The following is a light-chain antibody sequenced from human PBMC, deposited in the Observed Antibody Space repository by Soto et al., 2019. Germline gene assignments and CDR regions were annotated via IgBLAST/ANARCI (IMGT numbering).Light chain of an antibody. J-gene: IGKJ4*01. Sequence: DIQMTQSPSTLSASVGDRVTITCRASQSIASWLAWYQQKPGKAPKLLIYKASSLESGGPSRFSGSGSGTEFTLAISSLQPDDFATYYCHQYNGYSSVTFGGGTKVGIK. CDR2: KAS. CDR1: QSIASW. CDR3: HQYNGYSSVT. V-gene: IGKV1-5*03.